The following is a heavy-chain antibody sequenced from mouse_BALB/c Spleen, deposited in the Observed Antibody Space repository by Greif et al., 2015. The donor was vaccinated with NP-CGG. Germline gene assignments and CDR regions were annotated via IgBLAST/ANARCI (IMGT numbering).Heavy chain of an antibody. CDR2: ISSGGSYT. J-gene: IGHJ3*01. CDR3: ARHSSGYTSFAY. CDR1: GFAFSSYD. V-gene: IGHV5-9*02. Sequence: EVQLVESGGGLVKPGGSLKLSCAASGFAFSSYDMSWVRQTPEKRLEWVATISSGGSYTYYPDSVKGRFTISRDNAGNTLYLQMSSLRSEDTALYYCARHSSGYTSFAYWGQGTLVTVSA. D-gene: IGHD3-1*01.